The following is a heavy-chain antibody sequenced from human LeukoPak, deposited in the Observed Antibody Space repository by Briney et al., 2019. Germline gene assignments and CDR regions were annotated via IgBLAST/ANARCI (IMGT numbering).Heavy chain of an antibody. V-gene: IGHV1-2*02. CDR1: GCTFTGYY. Sequence: GASVKVSCKASGCTFTGYYMHWXRQAPGQGLEWMGWINPNSGGTNYAQKFQGRVTMTRDTSISTAYMELSRLRSDDTAVYYCARGDYYDSSGYSPGFDPWGQGTLVTVSS. CDR3: ARGDYYDSSGYSPGFDP. J-gene: IGHJ5*02. D-gene: IGHD3-22*01. CDR2: INPNSGGT.